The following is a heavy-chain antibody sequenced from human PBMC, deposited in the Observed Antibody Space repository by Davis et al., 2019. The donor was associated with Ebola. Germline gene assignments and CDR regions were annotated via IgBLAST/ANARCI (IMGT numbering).Heavy chain of an antibody. CDR2: IWYDGSNK. Sequence: GESLKISCAASGSTFSSYGMHWVRQAPGKGLEWVAVIWYDGSNKYYADSVKGRFTISRDNSKNTLYLQMNSLRAEDTAVYYCARDGSNYGDYPDYWGQGTLVTVSS. CDR1: GSTFSSYG. J-gene: IGHJ4*02. CDR3: ARDGSNYGDYPDY. D-gene: IGHD4-17*01. V-gene: IGHV3-33*01.